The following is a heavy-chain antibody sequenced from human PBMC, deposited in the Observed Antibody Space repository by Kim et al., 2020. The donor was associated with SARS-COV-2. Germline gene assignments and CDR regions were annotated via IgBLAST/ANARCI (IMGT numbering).Heavy chain of an antibody. V-gene: IGHV3-48*02. Sequence: GGSLRLSCDASGFSFSSYNMNWVRQAPGKGLEWIAFISGTSKTTYYADSVKGRFTVSRDNAKNSLYLQMDTLRDEDTAVYYCARRYTYDFMSLYLDLWGRGTLVTVSS. CDR3: ARRYTYDFMSLYLDL. J-gene: IGHJ2*01. D-gene: IGHD5-18*01. CDR1: GFSFSSYN. CDR2: ISGTSKTT.